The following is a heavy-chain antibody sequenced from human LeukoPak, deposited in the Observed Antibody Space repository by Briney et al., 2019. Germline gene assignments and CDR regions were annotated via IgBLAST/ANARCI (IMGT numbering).Heavy chain of an antibody. J-gene: IGHJ4*02. CDR3: ARQDYGGNSDY. V-gene: IGHV4-59*08. CDR1: GGSISSYY. D-gene: IGHD4-23*01. Sequence: PSETLSITCTVSGGSISSYYWSWIRQPPGKGLEWIGYIYYSGSTNYNPSLKSRVTISVDTSKNQFSLKLSSVTAADTAVYYCARQDYGGNSDYWGQGTLVTVSS. CDR2: IYYSGST.